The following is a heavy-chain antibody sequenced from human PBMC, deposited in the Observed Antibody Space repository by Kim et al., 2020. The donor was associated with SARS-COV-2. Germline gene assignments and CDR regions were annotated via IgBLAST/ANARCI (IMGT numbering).Heavy chain of an antibody. CDR3: AKDTSGNYYYYGMDV. CDR1: GFTFDDYA. J-gene: IGHJ6*02. D-gene: IGHD1-26*01. V-gene: IGHV3-43D*03. CDR2: ISWDGGST. Sequence: GGSLRLSCAASGFTFDDYAMHWVRQAPGKGLEWVSLISWDGGSTYYADSVKGRFTISRDNSKNSLYLQMNSLRAEDTALYYCAKDTSGNYYYYGMDVWGQGTTVTVSS.